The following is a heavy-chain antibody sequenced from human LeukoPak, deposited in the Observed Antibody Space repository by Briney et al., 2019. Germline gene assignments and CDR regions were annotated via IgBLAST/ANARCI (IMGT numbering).Heavy chain of an antibody. Sequence: PGGSLRLSCTTSGFPFGDYVLSWFRQAPGRGLEWVGFIRNKASNGTTEYVPSVQGRFTISRDNSKGVAYLQMNSLTTEDTGVYYCARFYGFDPWGQGTLVTVSS. J-gene: IGHJ5*02. CDR2: IRNKASNGTT. V-gene: IGHV3-49*03. CDR3: ARFYGFDP. CDR1: GFPFGDYV. D-gene: IGHD3-16*01.